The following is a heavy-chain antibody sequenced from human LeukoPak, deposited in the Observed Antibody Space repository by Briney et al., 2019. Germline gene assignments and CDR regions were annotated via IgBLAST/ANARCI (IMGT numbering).Heavy chain of an antibody. CDR2: ITGSGGNT. D-gene: IGHD6-19*01. CDR1: GFTFSSYA. J-gene: IGHJ4*02. Sequence: GGSLRLSCAASGFTFSSYAMSWVRQAPGKGLEWFSGITGSGGNTFHADSVKGRFTISRDNSKNTLYLQMNSLRAEDTAIYYCAKGSSSGWPYYFDCWGQGTLVTVSS. V-gene: IGHV3-23*01. CDR3: AKGSSSGWPYYFDC.